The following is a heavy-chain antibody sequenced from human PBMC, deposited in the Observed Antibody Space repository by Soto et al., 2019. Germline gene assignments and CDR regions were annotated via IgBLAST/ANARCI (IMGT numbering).Heavy chain of an antibody. CDR3: ARGPDIVATIWRKWFDP. CDR1: GYTFTSYG. V-gene: IGHV1-18*01. J-gene: IGHJ5*02. Sequence: ASVKVSCKASGYTFTSYGISWVRQAPGQGLEWMGWISAYNGNTNYAQKLQGRVTMTTDTSTSTAYMELRSLRSDDTAVYYCARGPDIVATIWRKWFDPWGQGTLVTVSS. D-gene: IGHD5-12*01. CDR2: ISAYNGNT.